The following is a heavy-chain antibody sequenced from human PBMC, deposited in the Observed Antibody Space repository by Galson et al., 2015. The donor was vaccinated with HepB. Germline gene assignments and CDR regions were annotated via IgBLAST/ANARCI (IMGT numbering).Heavy chain of an antibody. CDR2: IIPIFGTA. Sequence: SVKVSCKASGGTFSSYAISWVRQAPGQGLEWMGGIIPIFGTANYAQKFQGRVTITADESTSTAYMELSSLRSEDTAVYYCARALQSVVPAAIGPQNRFDWFDPWGQGTLVTVSS. D-gene: IGHD2-2*02. V-gene: IGHV1-69*13. CDR1: GGTFSSYA. CDR3: ARALQSVVPAAIGPQNRFDWFDP. J-gene: IGHJ5*02.